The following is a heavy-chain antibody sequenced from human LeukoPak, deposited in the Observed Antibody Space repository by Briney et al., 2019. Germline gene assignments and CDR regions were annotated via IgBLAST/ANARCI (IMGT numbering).Heavy chain of an antibody. J-gene: IGHJ4*02. D-gene: IGHD4-17*01. CDR1: GFTFNNYA. CDR2: ITGGGDGT. CDR3: ARDAYAVADY. Sequence: TGGSLRLSCATSGFTFNNYAMTWVRQAPGKGLEWVSHITGGGDGTYYADSVKGRFTISRDNSKNTLYLQMNSLRAEDTAVYYCARDAYAVADYWGQGTLVTVSS. V-gene: IGHV3-23*01.